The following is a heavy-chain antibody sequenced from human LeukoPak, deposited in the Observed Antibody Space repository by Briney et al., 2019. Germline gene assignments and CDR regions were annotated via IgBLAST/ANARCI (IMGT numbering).Heavy chain of an antibody. CDR2: IYHSGST. V-gene: IGHV4-30-2*01. J-gene: IGHJ4*02. D-gene: IGHD3-10*01. CDR1: GGSISSGGYS. Sequence: SETLSLTCAVSGGSISSGGYSWSWIRQPPGKGLEWIGYIYHSGSTYYNPSLKIRVTISVDRSKNQFTLKLSSVTAADTAVYYCARAYYYASFDYWGQGALVTVSS. CDR3: ARAYYYASFDY.